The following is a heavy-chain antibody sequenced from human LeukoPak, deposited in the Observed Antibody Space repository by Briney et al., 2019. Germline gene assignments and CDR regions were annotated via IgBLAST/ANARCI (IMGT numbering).Heavy chain of an antibody. V-gene: IGHV3-23*01. CDR1: AFTFGSYA. CDR2: ISGSGGST. D-gene: IGHD4-17*01. CDR3: AKSGYYGDYGSRFDP. J-gene: IGHJ5*02. Sequence: GGSLRLSCAASAFTFGSYAMSWVRQAPGKGLEWVSAISGSGGSTYYADSVKGRFTISRDNSKNTLYLQMNSLRAEDTAVYYCAKSGYYGDYGSRFDPWGQGTLVTVSS.